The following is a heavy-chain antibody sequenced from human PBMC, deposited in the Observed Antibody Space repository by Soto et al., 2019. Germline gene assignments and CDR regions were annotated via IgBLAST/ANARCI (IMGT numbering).Heavy chain of an antibody. CDR1: GFTFSDYY. V-gene: IGHV3-11*05. J-gene: IGHJ4*02. Sequence: GVSMRLSCAAPGFTFSDYYMSWIRQAPGKGLEWVSYISSSSSYTNYADSVKGRFTISRDNAKNSLYLQMNSLRAEDTAVYYCARGPSSTYYYDSSGPPGYWGQGT. CDR2: ISSSSSYT. D-gene: IGHD3-22*01. CDR3: ARGPSSTYYYDSSGPPGY.